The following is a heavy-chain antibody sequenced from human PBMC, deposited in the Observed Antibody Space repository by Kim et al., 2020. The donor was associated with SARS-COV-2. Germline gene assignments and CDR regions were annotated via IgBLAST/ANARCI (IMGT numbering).Heavy chain of an antibody. CDR1: GFTFGDYA. CDR2: ISWNSGSI. Sequence: GGSLRLSCAASGFTFGDYAMHWVRQAPGKGLEWVSGISWNSGSIGYADSVKGRFTISRDNAKNSLYLQMNSLRAEDTALYYCAKDKRSGPRYYGMDVWGQGTTVTVSS. CDR3: AKDKRSGPRYYGMDV. V-gene: IGHV3-9*01. J-gene: IGHJ6*02. D-gene: IGHD5-12*01.